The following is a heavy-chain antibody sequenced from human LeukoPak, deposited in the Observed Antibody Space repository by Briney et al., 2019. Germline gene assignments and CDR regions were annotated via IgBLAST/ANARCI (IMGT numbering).Heavy chain of an antibody. CDR1: GFTFSTYW. D-gene: IGHD6-19*01. CDR2: INEGGSEK. CDR3: TSGGWVDY. J-gene: IGHJ4*02. V-gene: IGHV3-7*01. Sequence: GGSLRLSCAASGFTFSTYWMTWVRQAPGKGLEWVANINEGGSEKYYVDSVKGRFTISRDNAKNSLYLQMNSLRAEDTAVYYCTSGGWVDYWGQGTLVTVSS.